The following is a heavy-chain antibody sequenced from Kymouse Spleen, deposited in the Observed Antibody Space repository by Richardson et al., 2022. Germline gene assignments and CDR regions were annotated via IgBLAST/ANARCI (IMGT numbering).Heavy chain of an antibody. CDR1: GFTVSSNY. J-gene: IGHJ4*02. CDR3: ARQYCSSTSCYEGGYYFDY. V-gene: IGHV3-53*01. D-gene: IGHD2-2*02. CDR2: IYSGGST. Sequence: EVQLVESGGGLIQPGGSLRLSCAASGFTVSSNYMSWVRQAPGKGLEWVSVIYSGGSTYYADSVKGRFTISRDNSKNTLYLQMNSLRAEDTAVYYCARQYCSSTSCYEGGYYFDYWGQGTLVTVSS.